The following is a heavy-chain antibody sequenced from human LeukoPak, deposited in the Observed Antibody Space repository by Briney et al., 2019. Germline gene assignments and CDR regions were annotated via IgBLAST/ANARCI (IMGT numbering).Heavy chain of an antibody. V-gene: IGHV1-69*05. J-gene: IGHJ3*02. CDR2: IIPIFGTA. CDR3: ARDQIAVAGNAFDI. D-gene: IGHD6-19*01. CDR1: GGTFSSYA. Sequence: SVKVSCKASGGTFSSYAISWVRQAPGQGLEWMGRIIPIFGTANYAQKFQGRVTITTDESTSTAYMELSSLRSEDTAVYYCARDQIAVAGNAFDIWDQGTMVTVSS.